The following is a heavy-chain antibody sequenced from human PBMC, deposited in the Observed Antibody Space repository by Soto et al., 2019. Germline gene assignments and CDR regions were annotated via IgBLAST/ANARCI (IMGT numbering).Heavy chain of an antibody. CDR1: GFTFDNYA. D-gene: IGHD2-8*01. CDR2: ISWNSGTT. Sequence: EVQLVESGGDLVQPGRSLRLSCAASGFTFDNYAMHWVRQVPGKAPEWVSGISWNSGTTGYADSVKGRFTISRDSARNSLYLQMNSLRPEDPALYYCAKDVRDLWWGGGYFENWGQGTPVTVSS. V-gene: IGHV3-9*01. J-gene: IGHJ4*02. CDR3: AKDVRDLWWGGGYFEN.